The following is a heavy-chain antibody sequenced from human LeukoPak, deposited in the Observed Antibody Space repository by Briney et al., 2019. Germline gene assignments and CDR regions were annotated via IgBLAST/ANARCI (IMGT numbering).Heavy chain of an antibody. CDR2: MHPSNGDT. CDR3: ARRVRGVVIFSRAQGSFDL. D-gene: IGHD3-10*01. J-gene: IGHJ3*01. Sequence: ASVKVSCKASGYTFTNYDINWVRQATGQGLEWMGWMHPSNGDTGYAQKFQGRVTKTRNTSTTTAYMELSSLRSDDTAVYYCARRVRGVVIFSRAQGSFDLWGQGTLVTVSS. CDR1: GYTFTNYD. V-gene: IGHV1-8*01.